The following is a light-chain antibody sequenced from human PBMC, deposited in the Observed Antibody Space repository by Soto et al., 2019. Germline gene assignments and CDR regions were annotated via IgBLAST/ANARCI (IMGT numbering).Light chain of an antibody. CDR2: DVS. J-gene: IGLJ1*01. V-gene: IGLV2-14*03. CDR1: SSDVGGYNY. CDR3: SSYTSSSTLLDV. Sequence: QSVLTQPASVSGSPGQSITISCTGTSSDVGGYNYVSWYQHHPGKAPKLMIYDVSNRPSGVSNRFSGSKSGNTASLTISGLQAEDEADYYCSSYTSSSTLLDVFGTGTKVTVL.